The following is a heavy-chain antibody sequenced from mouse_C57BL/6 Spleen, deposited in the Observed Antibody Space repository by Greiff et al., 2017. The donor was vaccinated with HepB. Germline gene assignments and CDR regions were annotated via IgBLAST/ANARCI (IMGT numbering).Heavy chain of an antibody. J-gene: IGHJ4*01. CDR3: ARQDKLHAMDY. CDR1: GYTFTNYW. Sequence: QVQLQQSGAELVRPGTSVKMSCKASGYTFTNYWIGWAKQRPGHGLEWIGDIYPGGGYTNYNEKFKGKATLTADKSSSTAYMQFSSLTSEDSAVYYCARQDKLHAMDYWGQGTSVTVSS. CDR2: IYPGGGYT. D-gene: IGHD3-2*01. V-gene: IGHV1-63*01.